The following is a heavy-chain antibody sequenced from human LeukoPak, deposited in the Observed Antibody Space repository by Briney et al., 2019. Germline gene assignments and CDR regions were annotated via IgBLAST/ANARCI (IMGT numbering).Heavy chain of an antibody. Sequence: GGSLRLSCAASGFTFNIYEMNWVRQAPGKGLEWVSYISSSGSSIYYADSVKGRFTISRDNAKNSLYLQMNSLRAEDTAVYYCARGGVYRSGWYGYYWGEGILVTVPS. D-gene: IGHD6-19*01. CDR1: GFTFNIYE. J-gene: IGHJ4*02. V-gene: IGHV3-48*03. CDR3: ARGGVYRSGWYGYY. CDR2: ISSSGSSI.